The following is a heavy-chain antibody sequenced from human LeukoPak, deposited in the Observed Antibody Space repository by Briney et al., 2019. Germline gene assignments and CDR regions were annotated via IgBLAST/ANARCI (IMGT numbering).Heavy chain of an antibody. CDR3: AKDKYQLLPGAFDI. D-gene: IGHD2-2*01. CDR2: IRYDGSNK. J-gene: IGHJ3*02. Sequence: PGGSLRLSCAASGFTFSSYGMHWVRQAPGKGLEWVAFIRYDGSNKYYADSVKGRFTISRDNSKNTLYLQMNSLRAEDTAVYYYAKDKYQLLPGAFDIWGQGTMVTVSS. CDR1: GFTFSSYG. V-gene: IGHV3-30*02.